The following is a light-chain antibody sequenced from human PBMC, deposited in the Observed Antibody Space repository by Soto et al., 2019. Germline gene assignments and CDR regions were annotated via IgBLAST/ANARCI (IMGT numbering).Light chain of an antibody. V-gene: IGKV3-11*02. J-gene: IGKJ4*01. CDR2: DAS. Sequence: EIVLTQSPSTLSLSPGERATLSCRASQSVSSYLAWYQQKPGQAPRLLIYDASNRATGIPPRFSGSGSGRDFTLTISSLEPEDFAVYYCPQRSNWPGGTFGGGTKVVIK. CDR1: QSVSSY. CDR3: PQRSNWPGGT.